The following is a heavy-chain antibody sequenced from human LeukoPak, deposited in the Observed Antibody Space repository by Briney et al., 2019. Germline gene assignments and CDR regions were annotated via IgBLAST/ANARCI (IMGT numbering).Heavy chain of an antibody. V-gene: IGHV3-21*01. CDR1: GFTFSSYS. D-gene: IGHD3-10*01. J-gene: IGHJ3*02. CDR3: ARSGSYYPDAFDI. CDR2: ISSSSSYI. Sequence: GGSLRHSCTASGFTFSSYSMNWVRQAPGKGLEWVSSISSSSSYIYYADSVKCRFTISRDNGKNAMYLQMNSVRAEDTAVYYCARSGSYYPDAFDIWGQGTMVTVSS.